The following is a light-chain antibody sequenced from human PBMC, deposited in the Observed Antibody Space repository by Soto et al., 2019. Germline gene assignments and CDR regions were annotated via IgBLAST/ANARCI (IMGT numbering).Light chain of an antibody. Sequence: IVMTQSPATLSVSPGERATLSCRASQSVSTNLAWFQQKPGQAPRLLIYGASTRANGIPDRFSGSGSGTEFTLTISSLQSEDFAVYYCQQYNDWPPRYTFGQGTKLEIK. J-gene: IGKJ2*01. CDR1: QSVSTN. CDR3: QQYNDWPPRYT. V-gene: IGKV3-15*01. CDR2: GAS.